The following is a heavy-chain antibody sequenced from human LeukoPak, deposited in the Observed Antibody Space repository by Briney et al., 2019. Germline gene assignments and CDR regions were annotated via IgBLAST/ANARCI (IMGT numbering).Heavy chain of an antibody. CDR2: INPSGGNT. J-gene: IGHJ4*02. V-gene: IGHV1-46*01. Sequence: ASVKVSCKASGYTFTSYYMHWVRQAPGQGLEWMGIINPSGGNTDYAQKFQERVTITRDMSTSTAYMELSSLRSEDTAVYYCAAGDSFFADFDYWGQGTLVTVSS. D-gene: IGHD3-10*01. CDR3: AAGDSFFADFDY. CDR1: GYTFTSYY.